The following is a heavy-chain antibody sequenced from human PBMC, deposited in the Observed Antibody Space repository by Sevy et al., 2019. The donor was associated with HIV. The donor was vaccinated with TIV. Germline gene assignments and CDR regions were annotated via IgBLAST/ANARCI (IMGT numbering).Heavy chain of an antibody. CDR2: ISSRSGYI. Sequence: GGSLRLSCVGSGFNFNKHFMVWVRQAPGRGLQWVSSISSRSGYIFYSDSVRGRFTISRDNAKNSLFLEMNNLGVEDTAVYYCTREASAAGTSFGLDVWDQGTTVTVSS. D-gene: IGHD6-13*01. CDR3: TREASAAGTSFGLDV. J-gene: IGHJ6*02. CDR1: GFNFNKHF. V-gene: IGHV3-21*01.